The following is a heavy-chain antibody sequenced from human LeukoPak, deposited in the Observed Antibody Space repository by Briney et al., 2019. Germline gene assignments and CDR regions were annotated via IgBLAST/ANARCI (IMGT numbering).Heavy chain of an antibody. CDR3: ARGGGMRSWYDFDY. J-gene: IGHJ4*02. Sequence: PGGSLRLSCAASGFTVSSNYMSWVRQAPGKGLEFMANIKEAGSEKYYVDSVKGRFTISRDNDKNSVHLQMNNLRAEDTAVYYCARGGGMRSWYDFDYWGQGILVTVSS. V-gene: IGHV3-7*04. D-gene: IGHD6-13*01. CDR1: GFTVSSNY. CDR2: IKEAGSEK.